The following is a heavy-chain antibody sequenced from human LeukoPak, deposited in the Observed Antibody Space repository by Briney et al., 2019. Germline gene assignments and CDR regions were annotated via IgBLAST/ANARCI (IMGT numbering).Heavy chain of an antibody. CDR1: GYTFTGYY. V-gene: IGHV1-2*02. J-gene: IGHJ3*02. CDR2: INPNSGGT. CDR3: ARXVDIVASVLYDYVWGSYRSDGAFDI. Sequence: ASVKVSCKASGYTFTGYYMHWVRQAPGQGLEWMGWINPNSGGTNYAQKFQGRVTMTRDTSISTAYMELSRLRSDDTAVYYCARXVDIVASVLYDYVWGSYRSDGAFDIWGQGTMVTVSS. D-gene: IGHD3-16*01.